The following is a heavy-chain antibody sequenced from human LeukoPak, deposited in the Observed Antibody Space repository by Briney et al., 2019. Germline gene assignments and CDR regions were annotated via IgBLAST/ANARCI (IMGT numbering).Heavy chain of an antibody. CDR2: IYTSGST. J-gene: IGHJ4*02. D-gene: IGHD3-22*01. CDR3: ARDRYYYDSSGPRFDY. Sequence: SETLSPTCSVSGGSISSYYWSWIRQPAGKGLEWIGRIYTSGSTNYNPSLKSRVTMSVDTSKNQFSLKLSSVTAADTAVYDCARDRYYYDSSGPRFDYWGQGTLVTVSS. V-gene: IGHV4-4*07. CDR1: GGSISSYY.